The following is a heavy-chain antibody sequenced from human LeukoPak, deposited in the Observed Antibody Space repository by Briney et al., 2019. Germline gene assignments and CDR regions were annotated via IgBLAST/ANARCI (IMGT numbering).Heavy chain of an antibody. D-gene: IGHD3-22*01. J-gene: IGHJ4*02. V-gene: IGHV3-11*01. CDR2: ISSSGSTI. Sequence: NSGGSLRLSCAASGFTFSDYYMSWIRQAPGKGLEWVSYISSSGSTIYYADSVKGRFTISRDNAKNSLYLQMNSLRAEDTAVYYCARDRPYYDSSGCFDYWGQGTLVTVS. CDR3: ARDRPYYDSSGCFDY. CDR1: GFTFSDYY.